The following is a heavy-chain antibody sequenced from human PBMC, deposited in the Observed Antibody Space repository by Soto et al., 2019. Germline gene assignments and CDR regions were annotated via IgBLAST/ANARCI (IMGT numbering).Heavy chain of an antibody. J-gene: IGHJ6*02. D-gene: IGHD3-10*02. CDR2: ISAYNGNT. Sequence: GASVKVSCKASGYTCTSYGISWVRQAPGQGLEWMGWISAYNGNTNYAQKLQGRVTMTTDTSTSTAYMELRSLRSDDTAVYYCARDGSYYYVGSGTHDGMDVWGQGTTVTVSS. CDR3: ARDGSYYYVGSGTHDGMDV. CDR1: GYTCTSYG. V-gene: IGHV1-18*01.